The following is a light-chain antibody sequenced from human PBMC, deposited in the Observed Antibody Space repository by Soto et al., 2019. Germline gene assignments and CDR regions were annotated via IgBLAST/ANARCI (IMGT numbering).Light chain of an antibody. J-gene: IGLJ1*01. V-gene: IGLV2-14*01. CDR3: SSYTSSTTRV. CDR2: DVS. CDR1: SSDVGDYNY. Sequence: QSALTQPASVSGSPGQSITISCTGTSSDVGDYNYVSWYQQHPGKAPKLMIYDVSNRPSGVSNRFSGSKSGSTASLTISGLQAEYEADYYCSSYTSSTTRVFGTGTQLTVL.